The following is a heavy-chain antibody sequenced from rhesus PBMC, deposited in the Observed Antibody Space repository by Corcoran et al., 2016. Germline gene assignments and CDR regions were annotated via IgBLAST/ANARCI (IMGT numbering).Heavy chain of an antibody. Sequence: EVQLVESGGGLVKPGGSLRLSCVASGFTFSSYVMHWVRQAPGKGLEWVSVIRESGGTTYYADSVKGRFTISRDNAKNSLFLQMNSLRAEDTAVYYCVQGYGSSYEYFEFWGQGALVTVSS. V-gene: IGHV3-100*01. D-gene: IGHD4-29*01. J-gene: IGHJ1*01. CDR1: GFTFSSYV. CDR2: IRESGGTT. CDR3: VQGYGSSYEYFEF.